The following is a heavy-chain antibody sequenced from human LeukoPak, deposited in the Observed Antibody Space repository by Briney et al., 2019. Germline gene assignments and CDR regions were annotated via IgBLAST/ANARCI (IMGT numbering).Heavy chain of an antibody. V-gene: IGHV4-59*08. J-gene: IGHJ4*02. CDR3: ARVWRAWLLHYFDY. CDR2: IHYSGTI. CDR1: GGSISSYY. D-gene: IGHD2-15*01. Sequence: KPSETLSLTCTVSGGSISSYYWNWIRQPPGKGLEWIGHIHYSGTINYNPSLKSRVTISVDTSKNQFSLKLNSVTAADTAVYYCARVWRAWLLHYFDYWGQGTLVSVSS.